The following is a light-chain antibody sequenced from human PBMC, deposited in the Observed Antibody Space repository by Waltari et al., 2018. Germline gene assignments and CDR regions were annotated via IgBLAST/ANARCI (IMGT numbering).Light chain of an antibody. CDR2: GAS. CDR3: QQYNSWPFT. J-gene: IGKJ3*01. Sequence: EKVMTQSPATLSVSPGERATRSSRARQSVSNHLAWDQQRPGQAPRLLTYGASSRAAGVPARFSGSGSGTEFTLSIDSLQSEDFALYFCQQYNSWPFTFGPGTQVDIK. V-gene: IGKV3-15*01. CDR1: QSVSNH.